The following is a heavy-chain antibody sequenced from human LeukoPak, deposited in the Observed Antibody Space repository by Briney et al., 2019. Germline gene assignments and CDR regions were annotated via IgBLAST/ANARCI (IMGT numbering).Heavy chain of an antibody. Sequence: ASVKVSCKASGYTFTGYYMHWVRQAPGQGLEWMGWINPNSGGTNYAQKFQGRVTMTRDTSIGTAYMELSRLRSDDTAVYYCARASSGRVRYFDYWGQGTLVTVSS. CDR3: ARASSGRVRYFDY. J-gene: IGHJ4*02. CDR2: INPNSGGT. V-gene: IGHV1-2*02. D-gene: IGHD6-19*01. CDR1: GYTFTGYY.